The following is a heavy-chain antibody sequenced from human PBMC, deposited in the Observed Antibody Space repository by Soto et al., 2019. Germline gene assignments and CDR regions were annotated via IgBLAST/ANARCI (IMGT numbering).Heavy chain of an antibody. CDR3: SRDEARPLGY. Sequence: EVQLVESGGGLVQPGGSLRLSCAASGFTFSSYWMSWVRQAPGKGLEWVANIKPDGSERYYVDSVRGRFTISRDNARNSLYLQMNSLRAEDTALDYCSRDEARPLGYWGQGTLVTVSS. CDR2: IKPDGSER. CDR1: GFTFSSYW. V-gene: IGHV3-7*01. J-gene: IGHJ4*02. D-gene: IGHD6-6*01.